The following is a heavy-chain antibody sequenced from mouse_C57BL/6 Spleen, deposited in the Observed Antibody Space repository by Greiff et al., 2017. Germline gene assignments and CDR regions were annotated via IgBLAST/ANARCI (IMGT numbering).Heavy chain of an antibody. J-gene: IGHJ3*01. D-gene: IGHD1-1*01. Sequence: VQLVESGAELVKPGASVKMSCKASGYTFTTYPIEWMKQSHGQSLEWIGNFYPYNDDTKYNEKFKGKATLTVEKSSSTVELELSRLTSDDSAVYYCARPYYYGSSTWFAYWGQGTLVTVSA. CDR3: ARPYYYGSSTWFAY. V-gene: IGHV1-47*01. CDR1: GYTFTTYP. CDR2: FYPYNDDT.